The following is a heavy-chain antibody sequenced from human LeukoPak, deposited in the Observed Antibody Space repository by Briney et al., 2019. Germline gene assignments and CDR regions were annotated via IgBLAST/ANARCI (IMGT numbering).Heavy chain of an antibody. D-gene: IGHD3-22*01. Sequence: GGSLRLSCAASGFILSSYWMHWVRQAPGKGLVWVSRIKNDGSRTTYADSVKGRFTISRDNAKNTLYLQMNSLRAEDTAVYYCARDPDLSGYSFFDYWGQGTLVTVSS. CDR1: GFILSSYW. CDR2: IKNDGSRT. CDR3: ARDPDLSGYSFFDY. V-gene: IGHV3-74*01. J-gene: IGHJ4*02.